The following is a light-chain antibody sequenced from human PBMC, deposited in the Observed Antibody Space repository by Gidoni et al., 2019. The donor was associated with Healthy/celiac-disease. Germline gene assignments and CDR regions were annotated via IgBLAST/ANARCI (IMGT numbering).Light chain of an antibody. CDR2: AAA. Sequence: DIQMTQSPSSLSASVGDRVTITCRASQSISSYLNWYQQKPGKAPKLLIYAAASLQSGVLSRFSGSGSGTDFILTISSLQPEDFATYYCQKSYSTPTFGQGTKVEIK. V-gene: IGKV1-39*01. CDR3: QKSYSTPT. J-gene: IGKJ1*01. CDR1: QSISSY.